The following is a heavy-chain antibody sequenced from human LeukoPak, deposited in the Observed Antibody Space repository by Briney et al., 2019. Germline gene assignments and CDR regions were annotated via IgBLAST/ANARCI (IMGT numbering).Heavy chain of an antibody. CDR1: GSTFSTYS. CDR3: ARPSMVQGSNIAAFDS. Sequence: GGSLRLSGVASGSTFSTYSMSWVRQAPGKGLEWVSYISSSSAIYYADSVKGRFTISRDNATNSLYLQMNSLRDEDTAVYYCARPSMVQGSNIAAFDSWGQGTLVTVSS. D-gene: IGHD3-10*01. J-gene: IGHJ4*02. CDR2: ISSSSAI. V-gene: IGHV3-48*02.